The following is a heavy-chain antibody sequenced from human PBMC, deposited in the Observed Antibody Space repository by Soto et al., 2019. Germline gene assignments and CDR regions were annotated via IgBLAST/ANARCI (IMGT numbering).Heavy chain of an antibody. V-gene: IGHV4-31*03. CDR3: AVYYYDSSGYYPGGAFDI. D-gene: IGHD3-22*01. Sequence: SETLSLTCTVSGGSISSGGYYWSWIRQHPGKGLEWIGYIYYSGSTYHNPSLKSRVTISVDTSKNQFSLKLSSVTAADTAVYYCAVYYYDSSGYYPGGAFDIWGQGTMVTVSS. J-gene: IGHJ3*02. CDR2: IYYSGST. CDR1: GGSISSGGYY.